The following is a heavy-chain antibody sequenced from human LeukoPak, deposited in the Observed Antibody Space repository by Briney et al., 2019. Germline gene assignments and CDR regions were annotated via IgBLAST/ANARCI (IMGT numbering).Heavy chain of an antibody. CDR1: GFTFSTYA. Sequence: GGSLRLSCVVSGFTFSTYAMSWVRQAPGKGLEWVSGLSGSGGSTYYADSVKGRFTISRDNSKNTLYLQMNSLRAEDTAVYYCAKSRCSGGSCYPSYFDYWGQGTLVTVSS. J-gene: IGHJ4*02. CDR2: LSGSGGST. CDR3: AKSRCSGGSCYPSYFDY. V-gene: IGHV3-23*01. D-gene: IGHD2-15*01.